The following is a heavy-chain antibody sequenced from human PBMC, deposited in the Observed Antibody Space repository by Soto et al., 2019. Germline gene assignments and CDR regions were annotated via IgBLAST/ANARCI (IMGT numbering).Heavy chain of an antibody. CDR1: GYTFTSYG. J-gene: IGHJ4*02. CDR3: ARVGGRYFDWLGSPDY. Sequence: ASVKVSCKASGYTFTSYGISWVRQAPRQGLEWMGWISAYNGNTNYAQKLQGRVTMTTDTSTSTAYMELRSLRSDDTAVYYCARVGGRYFDWLGSPDYWGQGTLVTVSS. V-gene: IGHV1-18*01. D-gene: IGHD3-9*01. CDR2: ISAYNGNT.